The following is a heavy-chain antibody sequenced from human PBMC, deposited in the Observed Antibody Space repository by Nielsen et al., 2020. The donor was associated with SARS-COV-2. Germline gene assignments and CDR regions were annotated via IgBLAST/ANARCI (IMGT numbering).Heavy chain of an antibody. Sequence: GESLKISCAASCFTFSNFGMHWVRQAPGKGLEWVAVIWYDGSNKYYADSVKDRFTISRDNSKNTLYLQMNSLRAEDTAVYYCARPLFSYDFWSGYLNYFMDVWGKGTTVTVSS. V-gene: IGHV3-33*01. D-gene: IGHD3-3*01. CDR3: ARPLFSYDFWSGYLNYFMDV. CDR2: IWYDGSNK. J-gene: IGHJ6*03. CDR1: CFTFSNFG.